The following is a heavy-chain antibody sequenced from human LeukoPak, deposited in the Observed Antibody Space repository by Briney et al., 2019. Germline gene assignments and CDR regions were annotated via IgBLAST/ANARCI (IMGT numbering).Heavy chain of an antibody. D-gene: IGHD4-17*01. J-gene: IGHJ5*02. V-gene: IGHV4-31*03. CDR2: IYYSGSS. Sequence: SETLSLTCTVSGGSISSGSYYWSWIRQHPGKGLEWIGYIYYSGSSYYSPSLKSRVTISIDTSKNQFSLKLSSVTAADTAVYYCARGYYGDYWFDPWGQGTLVTVSS. CDR1: GGSISSGSYY. CDR3: ARGYYGDYWFDP.